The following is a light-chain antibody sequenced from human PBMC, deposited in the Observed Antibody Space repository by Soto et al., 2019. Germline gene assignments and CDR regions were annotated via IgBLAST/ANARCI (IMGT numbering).Light chain of an antibody. V-gene: IGLV2-14*01. CDR2: EVT. CDR1: SGDVGGYNY. J-gene: IGLJ1*01. CDR3: SSYTSSNTLV. Sequence: QSALTQPASVSGSPGQSITISCTGTSGDVGGYNYVSWYQQYPGKAPKLMIYEVTNRPSGVSNRFSGSKSGKTASLTISGLQAEDEADYYCSSYTSSNTLVFGTGTKLTVL.